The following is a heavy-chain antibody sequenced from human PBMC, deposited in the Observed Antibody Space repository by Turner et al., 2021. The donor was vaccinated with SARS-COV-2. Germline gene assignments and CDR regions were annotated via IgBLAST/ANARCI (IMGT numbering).Heavy chain of an antibody. Sequence: QVKLVESGGGVVQPGRSLRLSVEASGFTFSNYAMHWVRQAPGKGLEWVVFISYDGSYKYYADSVKGRFTISRDNSKNTLYLQMNSLSAEDTAVYYCARDREDCSSSSCYEAYWGQGTLVTVSS. CDR2: ISYDGSYK. CDR1: GFTFSNYA. CDR3: ARDREDCSSSSCYEAY. V-gene: IGHV3-30-3*01. D-gene: IGHD2-2*01. J-gene: IGHJ4*02.